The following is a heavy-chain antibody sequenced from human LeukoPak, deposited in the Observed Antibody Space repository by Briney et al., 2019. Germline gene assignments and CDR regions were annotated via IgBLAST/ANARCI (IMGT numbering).Heavy chain of an antibody. Sequence: ASVKVSCKASGYTFTSYGTSWVRQAPGQGLEWMGWTSAYNGNTNYAQKLQGRVTMTTDTSTSTAYMELRSLRSDDTAVYYCAKGRGLLVRDAFDIWGQGTMVTVSS. J-gene: IGHJ3*02. CDR1: GYTFTSYG. CDR3: AKGRGLLVRDAFDI. D-gene: IGHD6-13*01. V-gene: IGHV1-18*01. CDR2: TSAYNGNT.